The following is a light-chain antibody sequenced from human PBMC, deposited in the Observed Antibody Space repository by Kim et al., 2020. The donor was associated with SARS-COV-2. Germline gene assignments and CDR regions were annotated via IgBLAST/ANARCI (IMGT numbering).Light chain of an antibody. CDR3: QVWDSSTVL. Sequence: SYELTQPLSVSVALGQTANITCEGNNIGRKNVHWYQQKAGQAPVLVIYRDSNRPSGIPERFSGSNSGSTATLTISGAQVGDESDYLCQVWDSSTVLFGGGTQLTVL. CDR2: RDS. J-gene: IGLJ2*01. V-gene: IGLV3-9*01. CDR1: NIGRKN.